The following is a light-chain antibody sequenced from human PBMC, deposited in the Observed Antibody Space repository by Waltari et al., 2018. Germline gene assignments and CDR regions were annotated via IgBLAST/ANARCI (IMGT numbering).Light chain of an antibody. CDR3: AAWDDSLNSAL. J-gene: IGLJ2*01. CDR1: SSNIGSNS. V-gene: IGLV1-44*01. CDR2: FNV. Sequence: QSVLTQPPSASEAARKSVTISCSGSSSNIGSNSVSWYQQLPGTAPKLLIYFNVQRSSVVSDRFSGSKSGTSASLAISGLQTEDEADYYCAAWDDSLNSALFGGGTRLTVL.